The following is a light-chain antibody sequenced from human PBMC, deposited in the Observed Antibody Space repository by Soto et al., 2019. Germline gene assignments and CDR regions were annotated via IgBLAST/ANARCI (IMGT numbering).Light chain of an antibody. CDR2: EVN. Sequence: QSVLTQPPSAPGSPGQSVTISCTGTSSDLGAYNYVSWYQQHPGKAPKLMIYEVNKRPSGVPDRFSGSKSGNTASLTVSGLQAEDEADYYCISYAGSNRVFGTGTKVTVL. CDR1: SSDLGAYNY. J-gene: IGLJ1*01. V-gene: IGLV2-8*01. CDR3: ISYAGSNRV.